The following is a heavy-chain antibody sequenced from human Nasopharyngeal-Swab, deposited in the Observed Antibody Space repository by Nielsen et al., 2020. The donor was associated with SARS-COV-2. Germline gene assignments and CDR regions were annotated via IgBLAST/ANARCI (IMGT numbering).Heavy chain of an antibody. Sequence: GESLKISYAASGFTFSSYGMHWVRQAPGKGLEWVAVIWYDGSNKYYADSVKGRFTISRDNSKNTLYLQMNSLRAEDTAVYYCARDSGSAFDIWGQGTMVTVSS. CDR2: IWYDGSNK. CDR1: GFTFSSYG. CDR3: ARDSGSAFDI. J-gene: IGHJ3*02. V-gene: IGHV3-30*19. D-gene: IGHD1-14*01.